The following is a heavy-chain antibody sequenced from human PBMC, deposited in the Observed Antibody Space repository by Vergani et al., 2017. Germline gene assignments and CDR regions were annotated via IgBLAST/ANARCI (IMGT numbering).Heavy chain of an antibody. V-gene: IGHV4-59*01. D-gene: IGHD1-1*01. CDR3: ARELERRLAEDAFDI. CDR2: IYYSGST. J-gene: IGHJ3*02. Sequence: QVQLQESGPGLVKPSETLSLTRTVSGGSISSYYWSWIRQPPGKGLEWIGYIYYSGSTNYNPSLKSRVTISVDTSKNQFSLKLSSVTAADTAVYYCARELERRLAEDAFDIWGQGTMVTVSS. CDR1: GGSISSYY.